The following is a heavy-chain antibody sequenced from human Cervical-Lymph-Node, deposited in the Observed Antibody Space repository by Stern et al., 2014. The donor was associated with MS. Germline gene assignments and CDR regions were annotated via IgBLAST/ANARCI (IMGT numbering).Heavy chain of an antibody. CDR3: AQSLAYYGMDV. J-gene: IGHJ6*02. CDR2: IRDSHGNT. V-gene: IGHV1-18*01. CDR1: GSTFPTYG. Sequence: QVQLVQSGPEVKKPGASVKVSCKAYGSTFPTYGIYWVRQAPGQGLEWMGGIRDSHGNTKPAPKSQGRVTMTKDTSTNTAYMELRSLTSDDTAVYYCAQSLAYYGMDVWGQGTTVTVSS. D-gene: IGHD2-21*01.